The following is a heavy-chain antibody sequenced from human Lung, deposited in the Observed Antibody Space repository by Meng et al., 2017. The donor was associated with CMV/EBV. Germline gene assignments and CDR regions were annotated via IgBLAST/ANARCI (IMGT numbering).Heavy chain of an antibody. CDR3: ANGIFIYPAAILPFDY. CDR1: GFNSSTFA. Sequence: GGXXRPXCTLSGFNSSTFAITWVRRATGKGLEWGSSIGGVGGGTFYAHSVKGRFTISRDNSKSTLYLQMSSLRVDDTALYYCANGIFIYPAAILPFDYWGLGTLVTVSS. V-gene: IGHV3-23*01. D-gene: IGHD2-2*01. CDR2: IGGVGGGT. J-gene: IGHJ4*01.